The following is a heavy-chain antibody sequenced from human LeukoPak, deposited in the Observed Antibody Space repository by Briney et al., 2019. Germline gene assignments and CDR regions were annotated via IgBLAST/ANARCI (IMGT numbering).Heavy chain of an antibody. CDR1: GFTFSDYF. Sequence: KSGRSLRLSCAASGFTFSDYFMTWIRQAPSPRVEWISDINQNSYAIYYAASLKGRVTISRDNARSSLFLHMNSLRVEATAGYYCVRDRRSPHSAYDWGHLDSGGQGTVDGVSS. CDR2: INQNSYAI. V-gene: IGHV3-11*01. J-gene: IGHJ4*02. D-gene: IGHD5-12*01. CDR3: VRDRRSPHSAYDWGHLDS.